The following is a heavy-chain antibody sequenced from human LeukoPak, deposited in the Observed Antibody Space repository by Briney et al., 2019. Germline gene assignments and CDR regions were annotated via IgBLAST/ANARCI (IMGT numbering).Heavy chain of an antibody. CDR3: ARGHCSTTTCYTKDDAFVI. Sequence: GGSLRLSCAASGFTFSSYNMKWVRQAPGKGLEWVSSISSSSSSIYYADSVKGRFTISRDNAKNSLYLQMNSLRAEDTAVYYCARGHCSTTTCYTKDDAFVIWGQGTMVTVSS. D-gene: IGHD2-2*02. CDR2: ISSSSSSI. J-gene: IGHJ3*02. V-gene: IGHV3-21*01. CDR1: GFTFSSYN.